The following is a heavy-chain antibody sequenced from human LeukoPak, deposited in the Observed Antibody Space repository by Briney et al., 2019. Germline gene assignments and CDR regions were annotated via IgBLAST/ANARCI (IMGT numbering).Heavy chain of an antibody. J-gene: IGHJ4*02. CDR3: ARGWYNSGYYCDY. D-gene: IGHD6-19*01. CDR2: ISSSGSTI. CDR1: GFSFNSFE. Sequence: PGGSLRLSCAASGFSFNSFETSWVRQAPGKGLEWVSYISSSGSTIYYADSVKGRFTISRDNAKNSLYLQMNSLRAEDTAVYYCARGWYNSGYYCDYWGQGTLVTVSS. V-gene: IGHV3-48*03.